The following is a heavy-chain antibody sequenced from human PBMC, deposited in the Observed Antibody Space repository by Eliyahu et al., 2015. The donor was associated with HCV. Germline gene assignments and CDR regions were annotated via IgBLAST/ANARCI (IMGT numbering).Heavy chain of an antibody. V-gene: IGHV3-7*02. CDR1: VFTFSSYW. J-gene: IGHJ5*02. Sequence: EVQLVESGGGLVQPGGSLXLXCAASVFTFSSYWMXWVRQAPGKGLEWVANIKQDGSEKYYVDSVKGRFTISRDNAKNSLYLQMNSLRAEDTAVYYCAKYDFWSGYYNTWGQGTLVTVSS. CDR3: AKYDFWSGYYNT. D-gene: IGHD3-3*01. CDR2: IKQDGSEK.